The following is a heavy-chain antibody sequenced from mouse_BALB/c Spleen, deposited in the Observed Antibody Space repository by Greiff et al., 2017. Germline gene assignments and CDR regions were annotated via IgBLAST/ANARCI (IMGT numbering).Heavy chain of an antibody. D-gene: IGHD1-1*01. V-gene: IGHV3-2*02. J-gene: IGHJ1*01. Sequence: DVQLQESGPGLVKPSQSLSLTCTVTGYSITSDYAWNWIRQFPGNKLEWMGYISYSGSTSYNPSLKSRISITRDTSKNQFFLQLNSVTTEDTATYYCARAPYEGYFDVWGAGTTVTVSS. CDR1: GYSITSDYA. CDR3: ARAPYEGYFDV. CDR2: ISYSGST.